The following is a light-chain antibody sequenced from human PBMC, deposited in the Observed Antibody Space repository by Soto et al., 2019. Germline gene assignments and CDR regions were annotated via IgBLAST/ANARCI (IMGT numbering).Light chain of an antibody. V-gene: IGKV4-1*01. Sequence: DIVMTQSPDSLAVSLGERATINCKSSRSVLYSSNNKNYLAWYQHKLGQPPKLLIYWASTRKSGVPDRFSGSGSGTDFTLTISSLQAEDAAVYYCQQYYGDPLTFCGGTKVEIK. J-gene: IGKJ4*01. CDR1: RSVLYSSNNKNY. CDR3: QQYYGDPLT. CDR2: WAS.